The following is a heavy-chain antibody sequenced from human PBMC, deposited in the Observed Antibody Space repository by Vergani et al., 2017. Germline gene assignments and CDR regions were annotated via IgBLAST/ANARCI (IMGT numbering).Heavy chain of an antibody. Sequence: QVQLVQSGAEVKKPGSSVKVSCKASGGTFSSYAISWVRQAPGQGLEWMGRIIPILGTANYAQKFQGRVTITADESTSQDYMELSSLRAEDTAVYYCARSTGYSSSWYYYYMDVWGKGTTVTVSS. V-gene: IGHV1-69*11. CDR2: IIPILGTA. CDR3: ARSTGYSSSWYYYYMDV. CDR1: GGTFSSYA. D-gene: IGHD6-13*01. J-gene: IGHJ6*03.